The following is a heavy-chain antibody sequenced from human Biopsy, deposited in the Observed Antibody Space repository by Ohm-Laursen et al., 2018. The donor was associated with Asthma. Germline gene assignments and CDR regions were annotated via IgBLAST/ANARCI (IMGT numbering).Heavy chain of an antibody. CDR2: ISPIFGSI. J-gene: IGHJ6*02. V-gene: IGHV1-69*13. CDR1: GGTLNNYA. CDR3: AKARCYYFYCDMEV. Sequence: ASVKVSCKSSGGTLNNYAINWVRQAPGQGLEWMGGISPIFGSIKYAQKFQDRVTISADVFRNTVHLELSSLRSEDTAVLYCAKARCYYFYCDMEVWGQGTTVTVAS. D-gene: IGHD3-3*01.